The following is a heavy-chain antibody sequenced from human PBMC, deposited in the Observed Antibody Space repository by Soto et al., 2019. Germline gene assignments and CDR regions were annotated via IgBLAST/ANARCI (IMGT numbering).Heavy chain of an antibody. CDR1: GFTFSDYY. CDR3: ARELGYCSGGSCYSPAFDI. J-gene: IGHJ3*02. Sequence: GGSLRLSCAASGFTFSDYYMSWIRQAPGKGLEWVSYISSSGSTIYYADSVKGRFTISRDNAKNSLYLQMNSLRAEDTAVYYCARELGYCSGGSCYSPAFDIWGQGTMVTVSS. V-gene: IGHV3-11*01. D-gene: IGHD2-15*01. CDR2: ISSSGSTI.